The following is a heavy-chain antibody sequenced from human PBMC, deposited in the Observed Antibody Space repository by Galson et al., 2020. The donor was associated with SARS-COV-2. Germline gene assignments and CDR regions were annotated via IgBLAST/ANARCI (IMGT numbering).Heavy chain of an antibody. J-gene: IGHJ6*02. CDR2: INHSGST. CDR1: GGSFSGYY. D-gene: IGHD6-13*01. CDR3: ARGRIAATGLAGYYYYGMDV. Sequence: SETLSLTCAVYGGSFSGYYWSWIRQPPGKGLEWIGEINHSGSTNYNPSLKSRVTISVDTSKNQFSLKLSSVTAADTAVYYCARGRIAATGLAGYYYYGMDVWGQGTTVTVSS. V-gene: IGHV4-34*01.